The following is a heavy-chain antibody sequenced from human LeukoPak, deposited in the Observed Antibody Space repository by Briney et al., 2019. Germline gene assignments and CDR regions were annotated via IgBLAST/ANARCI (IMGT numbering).Heavy chain of an antibody. J-gene: IGHJ3*02. V-gene: IGHV3-53*01. CDR2: IYSGGST. CDR3: ARPYYYDSSGHDAFDI. Sequence: GGSLRLSCAASGFTVSSNYMSWVRQAPGKGLEWVSVIYSGGSTYYADSVKGRFTISRDNSKNTLYLQMNSLRAEDTAVYYCARPYYYDSSGHDAFDIWGQGTMVTVS. D-gene: IGHD3-22*01. CDR1: GFTVSSNY.